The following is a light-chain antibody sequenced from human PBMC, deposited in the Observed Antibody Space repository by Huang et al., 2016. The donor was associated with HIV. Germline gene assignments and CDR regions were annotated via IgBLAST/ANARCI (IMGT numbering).Light chain of an antibody. Sequence: EIVLTPSPATLSLSPGERATLSCRASQSVSSYLAWYQQKPGQAPRLLIYDASNRSTGIPARFSGSGSGTDFTITISSLEPEDFAVYYCQQRSNWPPWTFGQGTKVEIK. J-gene: IGKJ1*01. CDR3: QQRSNWPPWT. V-gene: IGKV3-11*01. CDR1: QSVSSY. CDR2: DAS.